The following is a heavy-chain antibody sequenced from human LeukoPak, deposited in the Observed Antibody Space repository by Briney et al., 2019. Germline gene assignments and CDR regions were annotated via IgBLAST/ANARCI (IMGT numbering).Heavy chain of an antibody. Sequence: SETLSLTCTVSGGSISSYYWSWIRQPPGKELEWIGYIYYSGSTSYNPSLKSRVTMSVDTSRDHFSLKLSSVTAADTAVYYCARHFYSTSSGWFPLDYWGQGTLVTVSS. D-gene: IGHD6-19*01. CDR1: GGSISSYY. V-gene: IGHV4-59*01. CDR2: IYYSGST. CDR3: ARHFYSTSSGWFPLDY. J-gene: IGHJ4*02.